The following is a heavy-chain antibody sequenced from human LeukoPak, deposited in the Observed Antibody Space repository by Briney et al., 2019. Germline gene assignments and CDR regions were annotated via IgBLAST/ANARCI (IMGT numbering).Heavy chain of an antibody. CDR1: GYTFTGYY. CDR3: ARDRTIITKVRGVPGY. V-gene: IGHV1-2*02. CDR2: INPNSGGT. D-gene: IGHD3-10*01. Sequence: ASVKVSCKASGYTFTGYYMHWVRQAPGQGVEWMGWINPNSGGTNYAQKFQGRVTMTRDTSISTAYMELSRLRSDDTAVYYCARDRTIITKVRGVPGYWGQGTLVTVSS. J-gene: IGHJ4*02.